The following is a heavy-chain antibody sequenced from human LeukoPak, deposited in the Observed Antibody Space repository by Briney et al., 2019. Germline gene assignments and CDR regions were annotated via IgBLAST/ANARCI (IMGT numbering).Heavy chain of an antibody. V-gene: IGHV3-21*01. D-gene: IGHD3-10*01. CDR3: ARDYYGSGSYYNAYYYYGMDV. Sequence: GRSLRLSCAASGFTFSSYSMNWVRQAPGKGLEWVSSISSSSSYIYYADSVKGRFTISRDNAKNSLYLQMNSLRAEDTAVYYCARDYYGSGSYYNAYYYYGMDVWGQGTTVTVSS. CDR1: GFTFSSYS. CDR2: ISSSSSYI. J-gene: IGHJ6*02.